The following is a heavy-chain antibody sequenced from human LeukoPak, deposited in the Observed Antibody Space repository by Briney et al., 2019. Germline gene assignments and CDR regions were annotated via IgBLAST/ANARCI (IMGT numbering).Heavy chain of an antibody. Sequence: GGSLRLSCAGSGFSFSSYALSWVRQAPGKALEWVSTIGGGGENTYYADSVKGRFIISRDNSKDTFYLQMNSLRAEDTAVYYCAKVLSGSQDYWGQGTLVTVFS. D-gene: IGHD1-26*01. CDR2: IGGGGENT. CDR1: GFSFSSYA. V-gene: IGHV3-23*01. CDR3: AKVLSGSQDY. J-gene: IGHJ4*02.